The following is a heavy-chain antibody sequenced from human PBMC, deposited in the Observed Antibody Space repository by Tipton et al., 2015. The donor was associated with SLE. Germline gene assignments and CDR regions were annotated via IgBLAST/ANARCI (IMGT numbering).Heavy chain of an antibody. CDR2: ISYDGRTK. CDR1: GFIFNSYG. CDR3: AKALRYPYYFDY. V-gene: IGHV3-30*18. Sequence: SLRLSCATSGFIFNSYGMHWVRQAPGKGLEWVAVISYDGRTKYNEDSVKGRFTISRDNSKNTLYLQMNSLRAEDTAVYYCAKALRYPYYFDYWGQGTLVTVSS. J-gene: IGHJ4*02. D-gene: IGHD3-9*01.